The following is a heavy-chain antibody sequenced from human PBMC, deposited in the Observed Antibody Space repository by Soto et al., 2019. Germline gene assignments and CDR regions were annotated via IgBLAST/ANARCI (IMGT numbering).Heavy chain of an antibody. D-gene: IGHD3-22*01. V-gene: IGHV1-69*01. CDR3: TSFDSNGYYPQNHY. CDR1: GGSFSSFS. Sequence: QVILAQSGAEVKKPGSSVKVSCKVSGGSFSSFSINWVRQAPGQRFEWMGGIIPILGTANFTQKFQDRVTFNADESTATAYMTLSSLTSEATAFYYCTSFDSNGYYPQNHYWGPGTQVTVSS. CDR2: IIPILGTA. J-gene: IGHJ4*02.